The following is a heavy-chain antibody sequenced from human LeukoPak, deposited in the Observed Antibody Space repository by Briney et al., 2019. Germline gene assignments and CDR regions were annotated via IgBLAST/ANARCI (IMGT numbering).Heavy chain of an antibody. CDR1: GLTFSSYG. D-gene: IGHD3-10*01. CDR3: ARDPVLWFGEFAPEDYYHYGMDV. Sequence: QPGGSLRLSCAASGLTFSSYGMHWGRRAPGKGLEWGAVMGYDGSNKYYADSVKGRFTISRDNSKHTLYLQMNSLRAEDTAVYYCARDPVLWFGEFAPEDYYHYGMDVWGQGTTVTVSS. CDR2: MGYDGSNK. V-gene: IGHV3-33*01. J-gene: IGHJ6*02.